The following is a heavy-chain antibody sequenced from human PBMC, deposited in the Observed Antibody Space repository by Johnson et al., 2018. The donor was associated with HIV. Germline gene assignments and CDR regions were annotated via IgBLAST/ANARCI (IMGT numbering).Heavy chain of an antibody. CDR3: AKVSSWYFLRAFDI. J-gene: IGHJ3*02. Sequence: QVQLVESGGDLVEPGESLRLSCVASGFTFSSYGMDWVRQVPGKGLEWVAAISYDGSNKYYADSVKGRFTISRDNSKNTLYLQMNSLRAEDTAVYYCAKVSSWYFLRAFDIWGQGTMVTVSS. CDR1: GFTFSSYG. CDR2: ISYDGSNK. V-gene: IGHV3-30*18. D-gene: IGHD6-13*01.